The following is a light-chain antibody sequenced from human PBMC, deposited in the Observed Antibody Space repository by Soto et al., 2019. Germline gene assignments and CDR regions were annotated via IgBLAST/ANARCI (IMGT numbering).Light chain of an antibody. Sequence: SYELTQPLSVSVALGQTARITCGGNNIGSKNVHWYQQKPVQAPVLVIYRDANRPSGIPERFSGSNSGNTATLTISRAQVGDEADYYCQVWDSRTVIFGGGTKLTVL. V-gene: IGLV3-9*01. CDR2: RDA. CDR1: NIGSKN. J-gene: IGLJ2*01. CDR3: QVWDSRTVI.